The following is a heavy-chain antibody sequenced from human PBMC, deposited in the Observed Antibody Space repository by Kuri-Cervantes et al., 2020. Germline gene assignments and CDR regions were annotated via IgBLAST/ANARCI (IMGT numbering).Heavy chain of an antibody. D-gene: IGHD6-13*01. CDR3: ARGRWQQLVPPFGY. J-gene: IGHJ4*02. V-gene: IGHV3-30-3*01. CDR1: GFTFSSYA. CDR2: ISYDGSNK. Sequence: GESLKISCAASGFTFSSYAMHWVRQAPGKGLEWVAVISYDGSNKYCADSVKGRFTISRDNSKNTLYLQMNSLRAEDTAVYYCARGRWQQLVPPFGYWGQGTLVTVSS.